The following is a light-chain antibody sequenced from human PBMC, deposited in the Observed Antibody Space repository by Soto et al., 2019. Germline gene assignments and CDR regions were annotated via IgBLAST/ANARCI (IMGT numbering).Light chain of an antibody. J-gene: IGKJ1*01. CDR2: AAT. CDR3: QQANSFPWT. V-gene: IGKV1-12*01. Sequence: DIQMTQSPSSVSASVGDRVTMTCRASQGINSWLAWYQQKPGKAPKLLIYAATNLQSGVPSRFSGNGSGTDFTLTISSLQPEDFATYYCQQANSFPWTFGQGTKVEIK. CDR1: QGINSW.